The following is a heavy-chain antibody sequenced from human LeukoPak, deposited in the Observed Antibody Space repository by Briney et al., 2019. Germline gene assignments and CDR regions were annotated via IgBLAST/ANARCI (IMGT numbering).Heavy chain of an antibody. V-gene: IGHV3-48*03. CDR3: AREYSSSSYYYGMDV. Sequence: PGGSLRLSCAASGFTFSNFEMNWVRQAPGKGLEWVSYIGSSGSPIYYADSVKGRFTISRDNAENSLYLQMHSLRAEDTAVYYCAREYSSSSYYYGMDVWGQGTTVTVSS. CDR2: IGSSGSPI. CDR1: GFTFSNFE. J-gene: IGHJ6*02. D-gene: IGHD6-19*01.